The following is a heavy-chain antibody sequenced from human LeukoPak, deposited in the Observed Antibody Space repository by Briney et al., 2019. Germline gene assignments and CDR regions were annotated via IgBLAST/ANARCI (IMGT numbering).Heavy chain of an antibody. CDR2: IKYDGSEK. CDR3: PRARLWLGVSNWFDP. V-gene: IGHV3-7*01. J-gene: IGHJ5*02. CDR1: GFIFSDYW. D-gene: IGHD5-12*01. Sequence: QPGGSLRLSCEASGFIFSDYWMTWVRQAPGKGLEWVANIKYDGSEKYCVDSLKGRFTIARDNAKNSLYLEMNSLRAEDTAIYYCPRARLWLGVSNWFDPWGQGTLVAVSS.